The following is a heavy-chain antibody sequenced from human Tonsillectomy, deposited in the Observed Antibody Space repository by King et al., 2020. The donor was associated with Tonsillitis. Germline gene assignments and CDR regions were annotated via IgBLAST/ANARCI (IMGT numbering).Heavy chain of an antibody. D-gene: IGHD3-3*01. CDR1: GFTFSSYG. CDR2: ISYDGSNK. Sequence: VQLVESGGGVVQPGRSLRLSCAASGFTFSSYGMHWVRQAPGKGLEWVAVISYDGSNKYYADSVKGRFTISRDNSKNTLYLQMNSLRAEDTAVYYCAKVLLLWSGYSTPDYWGQGTLVTVSS. J-gene: IGHJ4*02. CDR3: AKVLLLWSGYSTPDY. V-gene: IGHV3-30*18.